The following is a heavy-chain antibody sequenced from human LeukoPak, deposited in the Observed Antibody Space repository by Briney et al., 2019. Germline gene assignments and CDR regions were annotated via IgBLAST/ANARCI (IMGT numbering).Heavy chain of an antibody. CDR1: GGTFSSYA. D-gene: IGHD2-2*01. V-gene: IGHV1-69*13. CDR2: IIPIFGTA. CDR3: ARVLGIVVVPAADNDAFDI. Sequence: GASVKVSCKASGGTFSSYAISWVRQAPGQGLEWMGGIIPIFGTANYAQKFQGRVTITADESTSTAYMELSSLRSEDTAVYYCARVLGIVVVPAADNDAFDIWGQGTMVTVSS. J-gene: IGHJ3*02.